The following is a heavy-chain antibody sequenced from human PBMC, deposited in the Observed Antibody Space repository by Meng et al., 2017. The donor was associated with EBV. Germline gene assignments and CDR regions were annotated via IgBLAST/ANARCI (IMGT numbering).Heavy chain of an antibody. V-gene: IGHV4-34*01. Sequence: QVQLQQWGAGLLKPSETLSLTCAGYVGSVNGYFWIWIRQPPGKGLEWIWELHHSGSTNYNPSLKSRLRISVDTSKNQFSLNLTSVTAADTAVYYCARVSPKRYFDYLAPPDYWGQGTLVTVSS. CDR1: VGSVNGYF. D-gene: IGHD3-9*01. CDR2: LHHSGST. J-gene: IGHJ4*02. CDR3: ARVSPKRYFDYLAPPDY.